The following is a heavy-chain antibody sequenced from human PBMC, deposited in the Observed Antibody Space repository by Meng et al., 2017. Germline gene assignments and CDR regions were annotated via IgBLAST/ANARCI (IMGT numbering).Heavy chain of an antibody. V-gene: IGHV4-34*01. Sequence: SETLSLTCAVYGGSFSGYYWSWIRQPPGKGLEWIGGINHSGSTNYNPSLKSRVTISVDTSKNQFSLKLSSVTAADTAVYYCARWGYSGSYYGRQGLDYWGQGTLVTVSS. CDR2: INHSGST. D-gene: IGHD1-26*01. J-gene: IGHJ4*02. CDR3: ARWGYSGSYYGRQGLDY. CDR1: GGSFSGYY.